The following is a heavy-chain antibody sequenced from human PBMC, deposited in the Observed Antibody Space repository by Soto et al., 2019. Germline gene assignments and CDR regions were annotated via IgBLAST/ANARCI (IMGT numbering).Heavy chain of an antibody. CDR2: ISSSSSYI. J-gene: IGHJ6*02. CDR1: GFTFSSYS. Sequence: EVQLVESGGGLVKPGGSLRLSCAASGFTFSSYSMNWVRQAPGKGLEWVSSISSSSSYIYYADSVKGRFTNARDNAKDSLYLQMNSLRAEDTAVYYCASTGITIFGVVTNPYGMDVWGQGTTVTVSS. V-gene: IGHV3-21*01. CDR3: ASTGITIFGVVTNPYGMDV. D-gene: IGHD3-3*01.